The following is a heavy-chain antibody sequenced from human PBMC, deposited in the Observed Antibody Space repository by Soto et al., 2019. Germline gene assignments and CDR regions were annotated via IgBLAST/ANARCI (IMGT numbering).Heavy chain of an antibody. CDR3: VKALRGYSYGYDAFDI. Sequence: GGSLRLSCSASGFTFSSYAMHWVRQAPGKGLEYVSAISSNGGSTYYADSVKGRFTISRDNSKNTLYLQMSSLRAEDTAVYYCVKALRGYSYGYDAFDIWGKGTMVTVSS. V-gene: IGHV3-64D*06. D-gene: IGHD5-18*01. J-gene: IGHJ3*02. CDR2: ISSNGGST. CDR1: GFTFSSYA.